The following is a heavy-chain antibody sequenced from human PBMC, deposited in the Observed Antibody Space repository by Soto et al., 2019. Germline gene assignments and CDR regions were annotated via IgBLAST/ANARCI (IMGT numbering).Heavy chain of an antibody. D-gene: IGHD2-2*01. V-gene: IGHV4-59*01. CDR3: AREKGGPAAIILGRGAFDI. CDR2: IHDSGST. J-gene: IGHJ3*02. Sequence: SETLSLTCTVSGGSISSSYWSWIRQPPGKGLEWIGYIHDSGSTNYNPSLRSRVTISLDSSKSQFSLNLSSVTAADTAVYYCAREKGGPAAIILGRGAFDIWGQGTMVTV. CDR1: GGSISSSY.